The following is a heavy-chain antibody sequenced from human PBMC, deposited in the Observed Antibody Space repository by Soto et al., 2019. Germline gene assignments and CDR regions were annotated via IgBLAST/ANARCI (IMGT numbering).Heavy chain of an antibody. CDR3: VKGSSNGSPYYFAS. D-gene: IGHD2-8*01. CDR2: INGGADDS. CDR1: GFTFSRYV. J-gene: IGHJ4*02. Sequence: GGSLRLSCAASGFTFSRYVMSWVRQAPGKGLEWVSAINGGADDSYHGDSVKGRFTISRDNTKDTLFMQMNSLRAEDTAVYYCVKGSSNGSPYYFASWGQGTPVTVSS. V-gene: IGHV3-23*01.